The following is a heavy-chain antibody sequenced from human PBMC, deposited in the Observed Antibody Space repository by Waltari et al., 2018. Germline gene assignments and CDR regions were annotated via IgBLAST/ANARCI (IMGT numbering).Heavy chain of an antibody. V-gene: IGHV5-51*01. CDR1: GYSFTSYW. D-gene: IGHD6-19*01. CDR2: IYPGDSDT. J-gene: IGHJ4*02. CDR3: ARGETDPSSGWYYFDY. Sequence: EVQLVQSGAEVKKPGESLKISCKGSGYSFTSYWIGWVRQMPGKGLEWMGIIYPGDSDTRYSPSFQGLVTISADKSISTAYLQWSSLKASDTAMYYCARGETDPSSGWYYFDYWGQGTLVTVSS.